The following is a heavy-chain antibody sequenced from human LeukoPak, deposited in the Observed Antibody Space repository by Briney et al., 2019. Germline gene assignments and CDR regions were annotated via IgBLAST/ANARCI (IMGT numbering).Heavy chain of an antibody. J-gene: IGHJ4*02. V-gene: IGHV4-34*01. D-gene: IGHD5-24*01. CDR1: GGSFSGYY. CDR3: ARGARAGYNLEPFDN. CDR2: INHSGST. Sequence: SETLSLTCAVYGGSFSGYYWSWIRQPPGKGLEWIGEINHSGSTHYNSSLKSRVTISVDTSKNQISLKLSSVTAADTAVYYCARGARAGYNLEPFDNWGQGTLVTVSS.